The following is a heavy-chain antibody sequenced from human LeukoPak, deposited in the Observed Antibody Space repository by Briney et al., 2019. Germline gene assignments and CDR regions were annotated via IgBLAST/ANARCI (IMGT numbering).Heavy chain of an antibody. CDR3: ARGAWYDILTGYSAYFDY. CDR1: GFTFSSYD. CDR2: IGTAGDT. J-gene: IGHJ4*02. D-gene: IGHD3-9*01. Sequence: GGSLRLSCAASGFTFSSYDMHWVRQATGKGLEWVSAIGTAGDTYYPGSVKGRFTISRENAMNSLYLQMNSLRAGDTAVYYCARGAWYDILTGYSAYFDYWGQGTLVTVSS. V-gene: IGHV3-13*01.